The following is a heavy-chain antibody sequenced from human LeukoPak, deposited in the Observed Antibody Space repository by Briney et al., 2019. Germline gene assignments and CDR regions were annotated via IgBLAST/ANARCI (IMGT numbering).Heavy chain of an antibody. CDR1: GFTFSRHS. CDR2: ISSSSATT. V-gene: IGHV3-48*01. J-gene: IGHJ4*02. D-gene: IGHD6-19*01. Sequence: GGSLRLSCVVSGFTFSRHSINWVRQAPGKGPEWASYISSSSATTYYADSEKGRFTISRDNAKNSLYLQMNSLRAEDTAVYYCAKRGYSSGWYDYWGQGTLVTVSS. CDR3: AKRGYSSGWYDY.